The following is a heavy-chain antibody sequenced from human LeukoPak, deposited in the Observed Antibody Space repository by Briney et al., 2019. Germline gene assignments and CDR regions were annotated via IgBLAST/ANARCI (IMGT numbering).Heavy chain of an antibody. CDR2: ISSSSSTI. J-gene: IGHJ4*02. CDR1: GFTFSSYS. CDR3: ARLQGGSSGSYYNEDDY. Sequence: GGSLRLSCAASGFTFSSYSMNWVRQAPGKGLEWVSYISSSSSTIYYADSVKGRFTISRDNAKNSLYLQMNNLRDEDTAVYYCARLQGGSSGSYYNEDDYWGQGTLVTVSS. V-gene: IGHV3-48*02. D-gene: IGHD3-10*01.